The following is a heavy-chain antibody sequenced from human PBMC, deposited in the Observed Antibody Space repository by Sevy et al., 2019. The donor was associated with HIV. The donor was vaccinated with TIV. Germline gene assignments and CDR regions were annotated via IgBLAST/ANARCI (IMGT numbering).Heavy chain of an antibody. D-gene: IGHD3-22*01. Sequence: GGSLRLSCEASGFTFRSYEMNWVRQAPGKGLEWISYISSSGSAIYYPDSVKGRFTVSRDNAKNLVYLQMNSLRAEDTASYYCAREPGLHSSGYSGGFDYWGQGTLVTVSS. V-gene: IGHV3-48*03. CDR2: ISSSGSAI. CDR3: AREPGLHSSGYSGGFDY. J-gene: IGHJ4*02. CDR1: GFTFRSYE.